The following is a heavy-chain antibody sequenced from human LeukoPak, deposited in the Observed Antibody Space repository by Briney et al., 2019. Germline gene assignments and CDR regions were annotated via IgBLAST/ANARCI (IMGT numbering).Heavy chain of an antibody. J-gene: IGHJ4*02. CDR2: INSDGSST. D-gene: IGHD3-16*02. V-gene: IGHV3-74*01. CDR3: ARDLRYDYVWGSYRWNEGFDY. CDR1: GFTFSSYW. Sequence: GGSLRLSCAASGFTFSSYWMHWVRQAPGKGLVWVSRINSDGSSTIYADSVKGRFTISRDNAKNTLYLQMNSLRAEDTAVYYCARDLRYDYVWGSYRWNEGFDYWGQGTLVTVSS.